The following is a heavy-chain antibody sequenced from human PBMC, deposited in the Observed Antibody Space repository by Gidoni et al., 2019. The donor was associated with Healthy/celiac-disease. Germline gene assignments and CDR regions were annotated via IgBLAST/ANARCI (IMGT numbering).Heavy chain of an antibody. CDR2: ISYDGSNK. CDR1: GFTFSSYG. D-gene: IGHD3-10*01. Sequence: QVQLVESGGGVVQPGRSLRLSCAASGFTFSSYGMHWVRQAPGKGLEWVAVISYDGSNKYYEDSVKGRFTIARDNSKNTLYLQMNSLRAEDTAVYYCAKDLAFGELYVYYGMDVWGQGTTVTVSS. V-gene: IGHV3-30*18. CDR3: AKDLAFGELYVYYGMDV. J-gene: IGHJ6*02.